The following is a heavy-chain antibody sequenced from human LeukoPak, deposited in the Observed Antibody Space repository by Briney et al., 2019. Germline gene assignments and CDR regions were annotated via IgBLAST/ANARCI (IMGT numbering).Heavy chain of an antibody. D-gene: IGHD6-13*01. V-gene: IGHV1-18*01. CDR2: ISAYNGNI. CDR3: ARDQSVRLLQTSSTYFKHVFAI. CDR1: GYTFTNYG. J-gene: IGHJ3*02. Sequence: ASVNLSCKTSGYTFTNYGISWVRQAPGLGLEWMGWISAYNGNINYAQKVQGRATMTTDTSTSTAYMELRSLRFDDTAVYYCARDQSVRLLQTSSTYFKHVFAIWGQGSMFTVSS.